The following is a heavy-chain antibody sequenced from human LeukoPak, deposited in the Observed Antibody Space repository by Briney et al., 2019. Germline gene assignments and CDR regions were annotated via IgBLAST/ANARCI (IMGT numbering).Heavy chain of an antibody. CDR1: GFTFSNAW. Sequence: PGGSLRLSCAASGFTFSNAWMSWVRQAPGKGLEWVGRIKSKTDGGTTDYAAPVKGRFTISRDDSKNTLYPQMNSLKTEDTAVYYCTTVGYCSSTSCYGIIDWFDPWGQGTLVTVSS. CDR2: IKSKTDGGTT. CDR3: TTVGYCSSTSCYGIIDWFDP. D-gene: IGHD2-2*01. J-gene: IGHJ5*02. V-gene: IGHV3-15*01.